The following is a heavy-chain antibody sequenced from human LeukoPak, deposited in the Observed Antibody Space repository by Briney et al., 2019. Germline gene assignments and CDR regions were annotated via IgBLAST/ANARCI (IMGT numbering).Heavy chain of an antibody. CDR2: IRYDGTNK. D-gene: IGHD4-17*01. V-gene: IGHV3-30*02. J-gene: IGHJ4*02. CDR1: GVTFSSYG. CDR3: AKDCGDYDSVGFDY. Sequence: GGSLRLSCAASGVTFSSYGMHWGRQAPGKGLEWVALIRYDGTNKYYADSVQGRFTITRDNSKNTLYLQMNSLRAEATAVYYCAKDCGDYDSVGFDYWGQGTLVTVSS.